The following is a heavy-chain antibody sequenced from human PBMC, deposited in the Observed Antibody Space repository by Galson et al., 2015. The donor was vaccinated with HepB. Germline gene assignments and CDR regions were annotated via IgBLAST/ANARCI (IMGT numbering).Heavy chain of an antibody. CDR2: IIPILGIA. J-gene: IGHJ4*02. CDR3: ARGEGLVVAAPPGY. CDR1: GGTFSSYA. Sequence: SVKVSCKASGGTFSSYAISWVRQAPGQGLEWMGRIIPILGIANYAQKFQGRVTITADKSTSTAYMELSSLRSEDTAVYYCARGEGLVVAAPPGYWGQGTLVTVSS. D-gene: IGHD2-15*01. V-gene: IGHV1-69*04.